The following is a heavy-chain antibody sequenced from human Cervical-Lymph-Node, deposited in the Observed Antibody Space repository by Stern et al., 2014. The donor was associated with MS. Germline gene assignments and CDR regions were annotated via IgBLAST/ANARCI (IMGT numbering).Heavy chain of an antibody. CDR1: GYPFTSYD. CDR2: MNPNSGNT. Sequence: QVQLVQSGAEVKKPGASVKVSCKASGYPFTSYDINWVRQATGQGLEWMGWMNPNSGNTGYATKLQGRVTMTRTTSISTAYMELSSLRSEDTAVYYCARPGSSSEVAGWFDPWGQGTLVTVSS. J-gene: IGHJ5*02. V-gene: IGHV1-8*01. CDR3: ARPGSSSEVAGWFDP. D-gene: IGHD6-13*01.